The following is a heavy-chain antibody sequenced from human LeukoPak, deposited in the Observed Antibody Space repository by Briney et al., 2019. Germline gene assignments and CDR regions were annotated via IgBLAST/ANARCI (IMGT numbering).Heavy chain of an antibody. CDR1: GGSFSGYY. D-gene: IGHD3-10*01. J-gene: IGHJ4*02. CDR3: ARKSGRGFDY. V-gene: IGHV4-59*01. CDR2: IYYSGST. Sequence: PSETLSLTCAVYGGSFSGYYWSWIRQPPGKGLEWIGYIYYSGSTNYNPSLKSRVTISVDTSKNQFSLKLSSVTAADTAVYYCARKSGRGFDYWGQGTLVTVSS.